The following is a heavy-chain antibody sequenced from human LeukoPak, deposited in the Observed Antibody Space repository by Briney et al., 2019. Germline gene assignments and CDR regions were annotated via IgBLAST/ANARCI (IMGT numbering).Heavy chain of an antibody. CDR2: IIPIFGTA. CDR1: GGTFSSYA. J-gene: IGHJ4*02. V-gene: IGHV1-69*05. Sequence: SVKVSCKASGGTFSSYAISWVRQAPGHGLEWMGGIIPIFGTANYAQKFQGRVTITTDESTSTAYMELSSLRSEDTAVYYCARDRSPYSYGAYYFDYWGQGTLVTVSS. CDR3: ARDRSPYSYGAYYFDY. D-gene: IGHD4-11*01.